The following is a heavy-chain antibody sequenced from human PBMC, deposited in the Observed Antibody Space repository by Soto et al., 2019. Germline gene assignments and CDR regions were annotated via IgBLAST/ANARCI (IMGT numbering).Heavy chain of an antibody. V-gene: IGHV1-8*01. D-gene: IGHD3-10*01. Sequence: ASVKVSCKASGYTFTSYDINWVRQATGQGLEWMGWMNPNSGNTGYAQKFQGRVTVTRNTSISTAYMELSSLRSEDTAVYYCARGIGAYYYGSGSYYNGDYYYYGMDVWGQGTTVTVSS. CDR3: ARGIGAYYYGSGSYYNGDYYYYGMDV. CDR2: MNPNSGNT. CDR1: GYTFTSYD. J-gene: IGHJ6*02.